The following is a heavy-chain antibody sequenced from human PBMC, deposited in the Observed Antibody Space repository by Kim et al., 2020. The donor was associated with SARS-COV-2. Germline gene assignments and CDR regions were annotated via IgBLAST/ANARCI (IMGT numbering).Heavy chain of an antibody. CDR2: INPNSGGT. V-gene: IGHV1-2*02. Sequence: ASVKVSCKASGYTFTGYYMHWVRQAPGQGLEWMGWINPNSGGTNYAQKFQGRVTMTRDTSISTAYMELSRLRSDDTAVYYCCGYFSGSRSFDYWGEGTLVTVSS. CDR3: CGYFSGSRSFDY. J-gene: IGHJ4*02. CDR1: GYTFTGYY. D-gene: IGHD2-15*01.